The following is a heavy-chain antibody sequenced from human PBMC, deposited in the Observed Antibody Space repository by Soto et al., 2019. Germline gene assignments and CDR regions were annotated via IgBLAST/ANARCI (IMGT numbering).Heavy chain of an antibody. D-gene: IGHD4-4*01. CDR2: IRPDGTET. CDR3: AGWGGHDYNY. Sequence: EVQLVQSGGGLVQPGGSLRLSCVGSGFTFTDFYMNWVRQAPGKGLEWVANIRPDGTETNYVESVRGRFTTSRDNAKNFLFLQMNNLRADDKALFYCAGWGGHDYNYWGQGILVTVSS. V-gene: IGHV3-7*03. J-gene: IGHJ4*02. CDR1: GFTFTDFY.